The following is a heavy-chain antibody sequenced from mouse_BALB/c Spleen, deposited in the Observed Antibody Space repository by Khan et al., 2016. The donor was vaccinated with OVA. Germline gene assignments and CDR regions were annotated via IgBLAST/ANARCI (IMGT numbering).Heavy chain of an antibody. V-gene: IGHV3-2*02. D-gene: IGHD4-1*01. J-gene: IGHJ4*01. CDR2: ITNSGST. Sequence: EVQLVESGPGLVKPSQSLSLTCTVTGYSITRDYAWNWIRQFPGNKLEWMGYITNSGSTNYNPSLKSRLSITRDTSKNQFFLQLNSVTTEDTATYYCASKLGRYYAMDYWGQGTSVTVSS. CDR1: GYSITRDYA. CDR3: ASKLGRYYAMDY.